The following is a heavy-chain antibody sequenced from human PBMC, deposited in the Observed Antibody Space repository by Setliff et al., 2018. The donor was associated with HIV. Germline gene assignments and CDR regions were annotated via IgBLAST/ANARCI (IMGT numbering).Heavy chain of an antibody. CDR1: GFTFSTSN. Sequence: PGGSLRLSCAASGFTFSTSNMNWVRQAPGKGLEWVSSISSSSTYVYYADSVKGRFTVSRDNAKNSLCLQMNSLRAEDTAVYYCAGERRALLWKNWLDPWGQGTLVTVSS. CDR3: AGERRALLWKNWLDP. CDR2: ISSSSTYV. V-gene: IGHV3-21*04. J-gene: IGHJ5*02. D-gene: IGHD3-10*01.